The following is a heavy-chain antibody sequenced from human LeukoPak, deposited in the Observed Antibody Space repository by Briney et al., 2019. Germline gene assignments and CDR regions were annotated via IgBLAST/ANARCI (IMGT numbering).Heavy chain of an antibody. CDR3: ARVSGRILIWPQPFRDGLGV. CDR1: GFTFSSYG. V-gene: IGHV3-33*01. Sequence: GGSLRLSCAASGFTFSSYGMHWVRQAPGKGLEWVAVIWYDGSNKYYADSVKGRFTISRDNSKNTLYLQMNSLRAEDTAIYYCARVSGRILIWPQPFRDGLGVWGQGTTVTVSS. J-gene: IGHJ6*02. CDR2: IWYDGSNK. D-gene: IGHD3-10*01.